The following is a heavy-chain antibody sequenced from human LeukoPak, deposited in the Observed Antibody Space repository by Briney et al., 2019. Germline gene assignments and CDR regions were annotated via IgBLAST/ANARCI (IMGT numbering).Heavy chain of an antibody. CDR1: GRSFSGYY. Sequence: PSETLSLTCAVYGRSFSGYYWSWIRQPPEKGLEWVGEINHSGSTNYNPSFESRVTISVDTSKNQFALKLSSVAAADTAVYYCARETGYRGYETQPYYFDYWGQGTLVTVSS. V-gene: IGHV4-34*01. CDR3: ARETGYRGYETQPYYFDY. CDR2: INHSGST. J-gene: IGHJ4*02. D-gene: IGHD5-12*01.